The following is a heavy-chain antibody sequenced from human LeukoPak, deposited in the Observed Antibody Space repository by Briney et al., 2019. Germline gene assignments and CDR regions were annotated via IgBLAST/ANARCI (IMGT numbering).Heavy chain of an antibody. V-gene: IGHV3-53*01. CDR1: GFTVSSNY. D-gene: IGHD3-10*01. J-gene: IGHJ4*02. CDR3: ARDRLIMVRGLPDY. Sequence: SGGSLRLSCVVSGFTVSSNYMSWVRQAPGKGLEWVSVLYNSGSTHYADSVKGRFTISRDNSKNTLYIQMNSLRAEDTAVYYCARDRLIMVRGLPDYWGQGTLVIVSS. CDR2: LYNSGST.